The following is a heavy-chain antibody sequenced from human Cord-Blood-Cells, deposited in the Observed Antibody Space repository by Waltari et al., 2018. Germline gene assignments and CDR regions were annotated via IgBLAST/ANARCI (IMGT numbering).Heavy chain of an antibody. V-gene: IGHV3-7*01. Sequence: EVQLVESGGGLVQPGGSLRLSCAASGFTFSSYWMCWVRQAPGKGLEWVANIKQDGSEKYYVDSVKGRFTISRDNAKNSLYLQMNSLRAEDTAVYYCARPQYYDILTGYHDAFDIWGQGTMVTVSS. CDR1: GFTFSSYW. CDR2: IKQDGSEK. D-gene: IGHD3-9*01. J-gene: IGHJ3*02. CDR3: ARPQYYDILTGYHDAFDI.